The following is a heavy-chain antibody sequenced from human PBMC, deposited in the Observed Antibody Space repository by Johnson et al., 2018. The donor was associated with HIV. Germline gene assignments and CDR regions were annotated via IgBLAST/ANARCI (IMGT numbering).Heavy chain of an antibody. CDR2: TNNDGSTT. J-gene: IGHJ3*02. D-gene: IGHD2-2*02. V-gene: IGHV3-74*01. CDR1: GLSFSRSW. Sequence: VQLVESGGGLVQPGGSLRLSCAASGLSFSRSWMHWVRQAPGKGLVWVSRTNNDGSTTTYADSVKGRFTISRDNAKNSLYLQMTSLRAEDTALYYCAKDRYTENDAFDIWGQGTMVTVSS. CDR3: AKDRYTENDAFDI.